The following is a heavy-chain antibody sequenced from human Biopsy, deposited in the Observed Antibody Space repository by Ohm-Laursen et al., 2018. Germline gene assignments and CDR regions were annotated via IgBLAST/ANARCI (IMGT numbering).Heavy chain of an antibody. J-gene: IGHJ5*01. Sequence: SVKVSCKASGGPFNNYAFSWVRQAPGQGLEWMGIINPSGGSTDYAQKFQGRVTITRGTSTSTVYMELISLRSDDTAVYYCAKGGHKAWLDSWGQGALVTVSS. D-gene: IGHD1-26*01. CDR3: AKGGHKAWLDS. V-gene: IGHV1-46*02. CDR1: GGPFNNYA. CDR2: INPSGGST.